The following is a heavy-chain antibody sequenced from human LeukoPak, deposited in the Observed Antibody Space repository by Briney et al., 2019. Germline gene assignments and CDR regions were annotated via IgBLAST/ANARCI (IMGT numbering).Heavy chain of an antibody. CDR3: ARELTYYYGSGSYYPNFDY. Sequence: GGSLRLSCAASGFTFSNYWMSWVRQAPGKGLEWVANIKQEGSEKYYVDSVKGRFTISRDNAKNSLYLQMNSLRDEDTAVYYCARELTYYYGSGSYYPNFDYWGQGSLVTVSS. J-gene: IGHJ4*02. D-gene: IGHD3-10*01. V-gene: IGHV3-7*01. CDR1: GFTFSNYW. CDR2: IKQEGSEK.